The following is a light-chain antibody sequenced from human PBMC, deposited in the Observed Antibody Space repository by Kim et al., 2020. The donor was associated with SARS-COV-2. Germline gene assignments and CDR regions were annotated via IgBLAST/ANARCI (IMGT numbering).Light chain of an antibody. V-gene: IGKV1-39*01. CDR3: QQSYTTPYT. CDR2: AAS. CDR1: QSISNF. J-gene: IGKJ2*01. Sequence: DIQMTQSPSSLSASVGDRVTITCRASQSISNFLNWYQQKPGKAPKLLIYAASSLQSGVPSRFSGRGSGTLTISSLQPEDFATYYCQQSYTTPYTFGQGTKLEI.